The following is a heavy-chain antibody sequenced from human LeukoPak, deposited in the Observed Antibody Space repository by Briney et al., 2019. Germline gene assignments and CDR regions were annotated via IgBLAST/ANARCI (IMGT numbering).Heavy chain of an antibody. J-gene: IGHJ5*02. Sequence: SQTLSLTCTVSGGSISSGGYYWGWIRQHPGKGLEWIGYIYHSGSTYYNPSLKSRVTISVDTSKNQFSLKLSSVTAADTAVYYCARDYSSSSLGWFDPWGQGTLVTVSS. D-gene: IGHD6-6*01. V-gene: IGHV4-31*03. CDR3: ARDYSSSSLGWFDP. CDR2: IYHSGST. CDR1: GGSISSGGYY.